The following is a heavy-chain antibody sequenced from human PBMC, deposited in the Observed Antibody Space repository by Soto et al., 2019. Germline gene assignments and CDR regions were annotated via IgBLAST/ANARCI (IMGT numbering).Heavy chain of an antibody. CDR3: ARDLPPGHYYGMDV. CDR2: IYYSGST. Sequence: SETLSLTCTVSGGSISSGGYYWSWIRQHPGKGLEWIGYIYYSGSTYYNPSLKSRVTISVDTSKNQFSLKLSSVTAADTAVYYCARDLPPGHYYGMDVWGQGTTVTVSS. D-gene: IGHD3-10*01. J-gene: IGHJ6*02. V-gene: IGHV4-31*03. CDR1: GGSISSGGYY.